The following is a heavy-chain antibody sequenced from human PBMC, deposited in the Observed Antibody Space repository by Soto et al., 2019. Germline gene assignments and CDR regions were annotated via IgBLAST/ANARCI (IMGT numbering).Heavy chain of an antibody. J-gene: IGHJ3*02. CDR2: TYYRSKWYN. CDR1: GDSVSSNSAA. D-gene: IGHD6-19*01. CDR3: ARVLVAVAGTGPHDAFDI. V-gene: IGHV6-1*01. Sequence: SQTLSLTCVISGDSVSSNSAAWNWIRQSPSRGLEWLGRTYYRSKWYNDYAVSVKSRITINPDTSKNQFSLQLNSVTPEDTAVYYCARVLVAVAGTGPHDAFDIWGQGTMVTVSS.